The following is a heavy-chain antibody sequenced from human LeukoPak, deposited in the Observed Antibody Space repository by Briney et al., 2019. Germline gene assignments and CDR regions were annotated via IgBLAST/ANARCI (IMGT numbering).Heavy chain of an antibody. CDR1: GFTFSTND. CDR3: ASRDYFDY. J-gene: IGHJ4*02. V-gene: IGHV3-23*01. Sequence: GGSLRLSCAASGFTFSTNDMSWVRQPPGKGLEWVSAISVIGGSTYYADSVKGRFTSSRDNSKNSLFLQMNSLRDEDTAVYYCASRDYFDYWGQGTLVTVSS. CDR2: ISVIGGST.